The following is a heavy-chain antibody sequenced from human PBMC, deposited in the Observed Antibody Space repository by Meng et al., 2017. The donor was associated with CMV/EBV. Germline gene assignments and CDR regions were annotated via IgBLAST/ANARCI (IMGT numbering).Heavy chain of an antibody. J-gene: IGHJ3*02. CDR3: ARDGTSDAFDI. CDR1: GFTFSSYA. D-gene: IGHD1-1*01. V-gene: IGHV3-30-3*01. Sequence: GESLKISCAASGFTFSSYAMHWVRQAPGKGLEWVAVISYDRSNKYYADSVKGRFTISRDNSKNTLYLQMNSLRAEDTAVYYCARDGTSDAFDIWGQGTMVTVSS. CDR2: ISYDRSNK.